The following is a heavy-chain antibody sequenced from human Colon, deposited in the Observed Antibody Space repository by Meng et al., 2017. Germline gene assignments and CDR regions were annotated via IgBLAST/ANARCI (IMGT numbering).Heavy chain of an antibody. D-gene: IGHD6-19*01. V-gene: IGHV3-66*02. J-gene: IGHJ4*02. Sequence: GESLKISCAVSGFTVSSNYMTWVRQAPGKGLEWVSVIYSGGNTDYADSVKGRFTISRDNSKNTLYLQMNSLTVKDSAVYYCASSIRNSGWYPQDSWGQGTQVTVSS. CDR2: IYSGGNT. CDR3: ASSIRNSGWYPQDS. CDR1: GFTVSSNY.